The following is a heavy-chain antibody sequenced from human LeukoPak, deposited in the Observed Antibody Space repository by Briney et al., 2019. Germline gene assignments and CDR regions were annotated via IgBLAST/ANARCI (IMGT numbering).Heavy chain of an antibody. CDR3: AKEGSIFGVVIRPYYFDY. CDR1: GFTFSRYW. Sequence: GGSLRLSCAASGFTFSRYWMSWVRQAPGKGLEWVANIKEDGSEKYYVDSVKGRFTISRDNSKNTLYLQMNSLRAEDTAVYYCAKEGSIFGVVIRPYYFDYWGQGTLVTVSS. D-gene: IGHD3-3*01. V-gene: IGHV3-7*01. J-gene: IGHJ4*02. CDR2: IKEDGSEK.